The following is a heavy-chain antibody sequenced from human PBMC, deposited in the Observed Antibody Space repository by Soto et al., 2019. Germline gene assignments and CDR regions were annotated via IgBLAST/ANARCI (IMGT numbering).Heavy chain of an antibody. V-gene: IGHV4-39*01. D-gene: IGHD6-13*01. CDR3: ARPGAAAGTVPDWGYYYYYMDV. Sequence: PSETLSLTCTVSGGSISSSSYYWGWIRQPPGKGLEWIGSIYYSGSTYYNPSLKSRVTISVDTSKNQFSLKLSSVTAADTAVYYCARPGAAAGTVPDWGYYYYYMDVWGKGTTVTVSS. CDR2: IYYSGST. CDR1: GGSISSSSYY. J-gene: IGHJ6*03.